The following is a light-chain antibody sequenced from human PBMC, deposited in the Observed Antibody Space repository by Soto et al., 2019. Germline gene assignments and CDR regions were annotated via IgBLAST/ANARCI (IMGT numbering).Light chain of an antibody. V-gene: IGKV3-15*01. Sequence: EIVMTQSPATLSVSPGERATLSCRASQSVSSNLAWYQQKPGQAPRLRIYGASTRATGIPARFSGSVSGTEFTLTISSLQSEDFAVYYCQQYNNWPWTFGQGHKVEIK. CDR3: QQYNNWPWT. CDR1: QSVSSN. J-gene: IGKJ1*01. CDR2: GAS.